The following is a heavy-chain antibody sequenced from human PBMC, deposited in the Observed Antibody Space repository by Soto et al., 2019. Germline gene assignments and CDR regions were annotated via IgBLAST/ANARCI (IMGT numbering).Heavy chain of an antibody. V-gene: IGHV4-34*02. D-gene: IGHD6-6*01. CDR1: GGSFNSFY. CDR3: AREYSSSYYFDY. J-gene: IGHJ4*02. CDR2: INHSGRT. Sequence: QVQLQQWGAGLLKPSGTLSLTCAVHGGSFNSFYWSWIRQAPGKGLEWIGEINHSGRTNYNPSLKSRVTILVDPSKNQFSLNLTSVTAADTAVYYCAREYSSSYYFDYWGQGTLVTVSS.